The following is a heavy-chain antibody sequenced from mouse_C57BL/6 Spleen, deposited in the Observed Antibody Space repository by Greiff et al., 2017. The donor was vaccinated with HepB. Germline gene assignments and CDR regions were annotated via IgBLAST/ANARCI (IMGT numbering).Heavy chain of an antibody. CDR3: ARGYRGYFDV. V-gene: IGHV3-6*01. D-gene: IGHD2-12*01. CDR2: RSYDGSN. J-gene: IGHJ1*03. CDR1: GYSITSGYY. Sequence: EVKLQESGPGLVKPSQSLSLTCSVTGYSITSGYYWNWIRQFPGNKLEWMGYRSYDGSNNYNPSLKNRISITRDTSKNQFFLKLNSVTTEDTATYYCARGYRGYFDVWGTGTTVTVSS.